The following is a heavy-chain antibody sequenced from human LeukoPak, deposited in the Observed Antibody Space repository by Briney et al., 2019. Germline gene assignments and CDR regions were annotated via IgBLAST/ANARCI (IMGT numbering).Heavy chain of an antibody. D-gene: IGHD1-26*01. Sequence: SETLSLTCTVSGYSISSGYYWGWIRRPPGKGVEWSGRIYHSGSTYYNPSLKRRVTISVDTSKNQFSLKLSSVTAADTAVYYCARGEWELQSPFAYWGQGTLVTVSS. CDR1: GYSISSGYY. CDR3: ARGEWELQSPFAY. CDR2: IYHSGST. V-gene: IGHV4-38-2*02. J-gene: IGHJ4*02.